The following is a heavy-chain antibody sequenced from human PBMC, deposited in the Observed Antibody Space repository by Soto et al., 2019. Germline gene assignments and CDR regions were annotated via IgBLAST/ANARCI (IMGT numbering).Heavy chain of an antibody. CDR3: AHKGPEDWPLDY. CDR2: IYWDDSK. D-gene: IGHD3-9*01. J-gene: IGHJ4*02. Sequence: QITLKESGPTLVRPTQTLTLTCAFSGFSLSTSGVGVGWIRQPPGKALEWLAVIYWDDSKHYSPSLRSRLTITTDTSKILVVLTMTNMDPMDTGTYYCAHKGPEDWPLDYWGQGTLVTVSS. CDR1: GFSLSTSGVG. V-gene: IGHV2-5*02.